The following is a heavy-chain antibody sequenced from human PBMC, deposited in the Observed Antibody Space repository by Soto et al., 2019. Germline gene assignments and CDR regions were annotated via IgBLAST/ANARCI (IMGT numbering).Heavy chain of an antibody. Sequence: PSETLSLTCSVSDDSIDSYKYYWGWIRQPPGKGLEWIGSIYYSGNAYYNPSLQTRVTISLDKSKSQFSLKLSSVTAADTAVYYCAREWGRDFWSGYPQGFDPWGQGTLVTVSS. D-gene: IGHD3-3*01. CDR2: IYYSGNA. J-gene: IGHJ5*02. CDR1: DDSIDSYKYY. CDR3: AREWGRDFWSGYPQGFDP. V-gene: IGHV4-39*07.